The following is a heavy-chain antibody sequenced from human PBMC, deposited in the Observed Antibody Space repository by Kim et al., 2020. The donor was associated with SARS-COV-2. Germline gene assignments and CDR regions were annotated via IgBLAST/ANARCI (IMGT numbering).Heavy chain of an antibody. V-gene: IGHV4-39*01. CDR3: ARQPAGSFSGFAS. D-gene: IGHD6-13*01. Sequence: YNPSLRVRASVSMDTSKNQFSLQVTSVTAADTAMYFCARQPAGSFSGFASWGQGMVVTVSS. J-gene: IGHJ4*02.